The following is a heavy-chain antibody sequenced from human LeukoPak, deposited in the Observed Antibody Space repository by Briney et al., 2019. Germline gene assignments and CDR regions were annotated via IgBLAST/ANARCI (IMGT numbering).Heavy chain of an antibody. CDR2: IGASGATT. Sequence: GGSLRLSCAASGFTFKNYAMTWIRQAPRKGLEWVSAIGASGATTYYAESVKGRFTISRDNAQHTLFLLMNSLRAEDTAIYYCAKDRIPATLYYFDYWGQGTLVTVSS. V-gene: IGHV3-23*01. J-gene: IGHJ4*02. D-gene: IGHD2-2*01. CDR1: GFTFKNYA. CDR3: AKDRIPATLYYFDY.